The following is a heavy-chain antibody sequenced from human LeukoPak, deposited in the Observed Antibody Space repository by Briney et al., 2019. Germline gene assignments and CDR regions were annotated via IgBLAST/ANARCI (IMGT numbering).Heavy chain of an antibody. D-gene: IGHD2-2*01. CDR3: TRGLYCSSTSCYVTYDYYYYTDV. Sequence: SETLSLTCTVSGGAISSYYWSWIRQHPGKGLEGIGAIYYCGGTNYNPPLNSRVTISVDTSKNQFSLKLSSVAAADTAWNYCTRGLYCSSTSCYVTYDYYYYTDVSGKGTTVTVSS. CDR1: GGAISSYY. J-gene: IGHJ6*03. V-gene: IGHV4-59*01. CDR2: IYYCGGT.